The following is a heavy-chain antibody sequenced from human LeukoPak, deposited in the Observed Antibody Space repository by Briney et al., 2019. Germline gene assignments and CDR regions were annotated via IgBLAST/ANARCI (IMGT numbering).Heavy chain of an antibody. J-gene: IGHJ4*02. Sequence: GGSLRLSCVASGFTFTNYWMTWVRQAPGKGLEWVANIKQDQSEKWYVASVKGRFTVSRDNAKNSMYLQMNSLRAEDTAIYYCARSVEEGYCSETSCYAGYWGRGTLLTVSS. CDR2: IKQDQSEK. V-gene: IGHV3-7*03. D-gene: IGHD2-2*01. CDR3: ARSVEEGYCSETSCYAGY. CDR1: GFTFTNYW.